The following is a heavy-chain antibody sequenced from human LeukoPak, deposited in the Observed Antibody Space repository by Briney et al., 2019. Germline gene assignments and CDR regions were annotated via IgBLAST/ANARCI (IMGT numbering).Heavy chain of an antibody. V-gene: IGHV1-2*02. CDR2: INPNSGGT. CDR1: GYTFTGYY. CDR3: ARGPQKYYYDSSGYYHTDFDY. J-gene: IGHJ4*02. Sequence: ASVKVSCKASGYTFTGYYMHWVRQAPGQGLEWMGWINPNSGGTNYAQKFQGRVTMTRDTSISTAYMELSRLRSDDTAVYYCARGPQKYYYDSSGYYHTDFDYWGQGTLVTASS. D-gene: IGHD3-22*01.